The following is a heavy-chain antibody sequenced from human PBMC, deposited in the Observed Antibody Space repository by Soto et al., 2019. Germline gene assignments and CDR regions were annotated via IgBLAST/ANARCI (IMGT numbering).Heavy chain of an antibody. CDR1: GGSISSGGYY. CDR3: ARGELRWPTPGEYYFDY. D-gene: IGHD3-10*01. J-gene: IGHJ4*02. Sequence: PSETLSLTCTVSGGSISSGGYYWSWIRQHPGKGLEWIGYIYYSGSTNYNPSLKSRVTMAVDTFKNQFSLKLSSVTAADTAVYYCARGELRWPTPGEYYFDYWGQGTLVTVSS. CDR2: IYYSGST. V-gene: IGHV4-31*03.